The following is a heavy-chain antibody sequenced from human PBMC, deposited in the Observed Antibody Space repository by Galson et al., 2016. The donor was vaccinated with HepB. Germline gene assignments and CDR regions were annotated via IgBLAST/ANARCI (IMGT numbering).Heavy chain of an antibody. J-gene: IGHJ5*02. CDR2: IRHDNSNK. D-gene: IGHD3-16*01. V-gene: IGHV1-18*01. CDR3: ATETETPAWGREVFDH. CDR1: GIFFTTYG. Sequence: RLSCAASGIFFTTYGITWIRQAPGQGPEWMAWIRHDNSNKHSVDYFKGRVTITRDTVKKTAYLQLGSLTSDDTAVYYCATETETPAWGREVFDHWGQGTLVTVSS.